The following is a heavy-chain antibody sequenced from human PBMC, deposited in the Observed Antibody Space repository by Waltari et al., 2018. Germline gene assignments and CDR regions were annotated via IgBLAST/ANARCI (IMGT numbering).Heavy chain of an antibody. CDR1: GGSFRVHF. CDR2: IDHRGST. J-gene: IGHJ3*01. Sequence: QVQLQQGGAGLLKPSETLSPTCTVHGGSFRVHFWPWIRQAPGKGLEWLGEIDHRGSTNYNPSFRSRVTISVDTSKNQFSLQLNSVTAADTALYYCARERSRDFDWLPNVLDVWGLGTLVTVSS. V-gene: IGHV4-34*02. CDR3: ARERSRDFDWLPNVLDV. D-gene: IGHD3-9*01.